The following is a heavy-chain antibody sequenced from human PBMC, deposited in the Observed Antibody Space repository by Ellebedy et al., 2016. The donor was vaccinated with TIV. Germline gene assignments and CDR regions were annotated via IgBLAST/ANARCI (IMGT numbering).Heavy chain of an antibody. CDR3: ARDPVGVGPAFDI. D-gene: IGHD4-23*01. J-gene: IGHJ3*02. Sequence: PGGSLRLSCAASGFTFSSYAMCRVRQAPGKGLEWVLTITSGGSTYYADSVKGRFTSSRDNYRNTLYLQMNSLRAEDTAVYYCARDPVGVGPAFDIWGQGTMVTVSS. CDR1: GFTFSSYA. CDR2: ITSGGST. V-gene: IGHV3-23*01.